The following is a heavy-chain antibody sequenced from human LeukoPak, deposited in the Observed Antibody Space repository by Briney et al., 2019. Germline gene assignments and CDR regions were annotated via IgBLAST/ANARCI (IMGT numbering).Heavy chain of an antibody. CDR2: IYYSGST. CDR3: AREVAAAGGHNWFDP. D-gene: IGHD6-13*01. J-gene: IGHJ5*02. CDR1: GGSISSYY. V-gene: IGHV4-59*01. Sequence: SETLSLTCTVSGGSISSYYWSWIRQPPGKGLEGIGYIYYSGSTNYNLSLKSRVTISVDTSKNQFTLKLSSVTAADTAVYYCAREVAAAGGHNWFDPWGQGTLVTVSS.